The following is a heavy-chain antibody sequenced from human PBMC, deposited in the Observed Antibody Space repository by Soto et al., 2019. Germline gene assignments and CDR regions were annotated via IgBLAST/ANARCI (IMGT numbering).Heavy chain of an antibody. CDR2: ISGSGGST. V-gene: IGHV3-23*01. Sequence: EVQLLESGGGLVQPGGSLRLSCAASGFTFSSYAMSWVRQAPGKGLEWVSAISGSGGSTYYADSVKGRFTISRDNSKNTLYLKMNSLRAEDTAVYYCAQVGAPERMGSFDYWGQGTLVTVSS. CDR3: AQVGAPERMGSFDY. D-gene: IGHD1-26*01. CDR1: GFTFSSYA. J-gene: IGHJ4*02.